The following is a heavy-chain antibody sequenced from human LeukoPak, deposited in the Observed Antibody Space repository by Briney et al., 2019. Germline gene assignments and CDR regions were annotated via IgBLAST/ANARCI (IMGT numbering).Heavy chain of an antibody. V-gene: IGHV1-69*13. CDR2: IIPIFGTA. D-gene: IGHD3-22*01. Sequence: SVKVSCKASVGTFSSYAISWVRQAPGQGLEWMGGIIPIFGTANYAQKFQGRVTITADESTSTAYMELSSLRSEDTAVYYCARGSRSYDSSGGDFDYWGQGTLVTVSS. J-gene: IGHJ4*02. CDR3: ARGSRSYDSSGGDFDY. CDR1: VGTFSSYA.